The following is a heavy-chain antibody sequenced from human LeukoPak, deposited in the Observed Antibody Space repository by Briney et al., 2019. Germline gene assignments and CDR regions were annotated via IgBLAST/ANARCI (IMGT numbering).Heavy chain of an antibody. CDR3: ARSWARIAAAGTRSGIFDP. CDR2: INPNSGGT. J-gene: IGHJ5*02. D-gene: IGHD6-13*01. Sequence: GASVKVSCKASGYTFTGYYMHWVRQAPGQGLEWMGWINPNSGGTNYAQKFQGRVTMTRDTSISTAYMELSRLRSDDTAVYYCARSWARIAAAGTRSGIFDPWGQGTLVTVSS. V-gene: IGHV1-2*02. CDR1: GYTFTGYY.